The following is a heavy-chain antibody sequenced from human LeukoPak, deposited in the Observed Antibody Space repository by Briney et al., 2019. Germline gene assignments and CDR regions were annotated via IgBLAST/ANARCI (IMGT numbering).Heavy chain of an antibody. J-gene: IGHJ4*02. V-gene: IGHV4-59*08. D-gene: IGHD5-18*01. CDR1: GGSISSYY. CDR3: ARRKGDTAMVMFDY. CDR2: IYYSGST. Sequence: PSETLSLTCTVSGGSISSYYWSWIRQPPWKGLEWIGYIYYSGSTNYNPSLKSRVTISVDTSKNQFSLKLSSVTAADTAVYYCARRKGDTAMVMFDYWGQGTLVTVSS.